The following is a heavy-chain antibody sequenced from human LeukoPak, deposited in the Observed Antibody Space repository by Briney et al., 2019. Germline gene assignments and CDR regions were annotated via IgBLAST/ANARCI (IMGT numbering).Heavy chain of an antibody. Sequence: PGRSLRLSCAASGFTFSSYAMHWVRQAPGKGLEWVAVISYDGSNKYYADSVKGRFIISRDNSKNTLYLQMNSLRAEDTAVYYCARGFTDYSHFDYWGQGTLVTVSS. CDR2: ISYDGSNK. CDR1: GFTFSSYA. V-gene: IGHV3-30-3*01. CDR3: ARGFTDYSHFDY. D-gene: IGHD4-11*01. J-gene: IGHJ4*02.